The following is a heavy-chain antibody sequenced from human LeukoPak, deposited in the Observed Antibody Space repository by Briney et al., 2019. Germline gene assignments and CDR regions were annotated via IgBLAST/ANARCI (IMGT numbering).Heavy chain of an antibody. Sequence: GGSLRPSCAASGFTFSAYAMSWVRQAPGKGLEWVSSISGSGGITYYADSVKGRFTISRDNSKNTLYLQMSSLRGEDTAVYYCAKLRMVRGVFTDYYFDYWGQGTLVTVSS. CDR3: AKLRMVRGVFTDYYFDY. CDR1: GFTFSAYA. CDR2: ISGSGGIT. J-gene: IGHJ4*02. V-gene: IGHV3-23*01. D-gene: IGHD3-10*01.